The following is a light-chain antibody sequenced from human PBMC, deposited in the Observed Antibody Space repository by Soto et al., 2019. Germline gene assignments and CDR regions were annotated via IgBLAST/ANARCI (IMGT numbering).Light chain of an antibody. Sequence: DIVLTQSPATLSLSPGQTATLSFRASQSVRSYLAWYQQTAGQAPRIIIYEGSNRETGIPTRFSGSGSGTDFTRTISGLEPEDFEVYDCQQRNNWPWTFGQGTKVDIK. CDR2: EGS. CDR1: QSVRSY. CDR3: QQRNNWPWT. V-gene: IGKV3-11*01. J-gene: IGKJ1*01.